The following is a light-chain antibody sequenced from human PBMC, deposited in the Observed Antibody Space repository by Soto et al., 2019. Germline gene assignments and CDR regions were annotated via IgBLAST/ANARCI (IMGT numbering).Light chain of an antibody. CDR3: CSYAGSYTSAV. CDR2: DVS. CDR1: SSDVGSYNY. J-gene: IGLJ1*01. V-gene: IGLV2-11*01. Sequence: QSALTQPRSVSGSPGQSVTISCTGTSSDVGSYNYVSWYQQHPGKAPKLMIYDVSERPSCVPDRFSGSKSGNTASLTISGLKAEDEADYYCCSYAGSYTSAVFGTGTKLTVL.